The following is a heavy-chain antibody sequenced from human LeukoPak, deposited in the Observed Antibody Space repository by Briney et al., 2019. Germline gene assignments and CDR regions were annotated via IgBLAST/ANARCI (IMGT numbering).Heavy chain of an antibody. Sequence: ASVKVSCKASGYTFTSHGISWVRQAPGQGLEWMGWINTYNGITNYAQRVQGRVTMTTDTSTNTAYMELRNLRSDDTAVYYCVREDCSDSSCYLGDVWGQGTTVTVFS. CDR2: INTYNGIT. J-gene: IGHJ6*02. CDR3: VREDCSDSSCYLGDV. V-gene: IGHV1-18*01. CDR1: GYTFTSHG. D-gene: IGHD2-15*01.